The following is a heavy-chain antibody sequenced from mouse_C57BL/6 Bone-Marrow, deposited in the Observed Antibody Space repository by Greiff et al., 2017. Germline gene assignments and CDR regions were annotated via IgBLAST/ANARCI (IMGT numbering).Heavy chain of an antibody. V-gene: IGHV3-6*01. J-gene: IGHJ4*01. D-gene: IGHD2-4*01. CDR2: ISYDGSN. CDR3: ARDYDYDSFYAMDY. Sequence: VQLKESGPGLVKPSQSLSLTCSVTGYSITSGYYWNWIRQFPGNKLEWMGYISYDGSNNYNPSLKNRISITRDTSKNQFFLKLNSVTTEDTATYYCARDYDYDSFYAMDYWGQGTSVTVSS. CDR1: GYSITSGYY.